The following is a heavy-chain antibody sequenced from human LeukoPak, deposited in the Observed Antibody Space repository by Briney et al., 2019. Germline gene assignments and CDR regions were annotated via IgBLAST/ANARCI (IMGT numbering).Heavy chain of an antibody. J-gene: IGHJ4*02. Sequence: PSETLSLTCAVYGGSFSGYYRSWIRQPPGKGLEWIGEINHSGSTNYSPSLKSRVTISVDTSKNQFSLKLSSVTAADTAVYYCARGTICTNGVCYTRFDYWGQGTLVTVSS. CDR1: GGSFSGYY. D-gene: IGHD2-8*01. V-gene: IGHV4-34*01. CDR3: ARGTICTNGVCYTRFDY. CDR2: INHSGST.